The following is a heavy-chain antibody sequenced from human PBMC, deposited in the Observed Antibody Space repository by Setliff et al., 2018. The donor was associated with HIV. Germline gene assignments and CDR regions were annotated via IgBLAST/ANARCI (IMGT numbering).Heavy chain of an antibody. CDR1: GASFIRSRYY. Sequence: SETLSLTCTVSGASFIRSRYYWSWIRQPAGKGLEWMGHVYTTGSAGYNPSLESRVTILEGLSKNQFSLNLDSVTAADTAVYFCARALAGGSGWNYFDLWGPGTLVTVSS. D-gene: IGHD6-19*01. CDR2: VYTTGSA. V-gene: IGHV4-61*09. J-gene: IGHJ4*02. CDR3: ARALAGGSGWNYFDL.